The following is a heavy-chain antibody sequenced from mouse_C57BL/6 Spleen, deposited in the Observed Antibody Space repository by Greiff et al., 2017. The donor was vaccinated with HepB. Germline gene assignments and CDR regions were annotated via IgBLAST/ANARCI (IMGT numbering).Heavy chain of an antibody. V-gene: IGHV1-82*01. Sequence: QVQLQQSGPELVKPGASVKISCKASGYAFSSSWMNWVKQRPGKGLEWIGRIYPGDGDTNYNGKFKGKATLTADKSSSTAYMQLSSLTSEDSAVYFCASSDYYGGYFDVWGTGTTVTVSS. CDR1: GYAFSSSW. D-gene: IGHD1-1*01. CDR3: ASSDYYGGYFDV. CDR2: IYPGDGDT. J-gene: IGHJ1*03.